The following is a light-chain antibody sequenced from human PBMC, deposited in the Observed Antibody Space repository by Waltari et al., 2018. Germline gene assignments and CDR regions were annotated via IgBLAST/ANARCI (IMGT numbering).Light chain of an antibody. J-gene: IGKJ2*01. CDR3: QQSYITTYT. Sequence: IQVTQSPSSLSASVGDRVTITCRASQDLDNWLAWYQQKPGKAPNLLIYGASVLESGVPSRFSGSGSGTDFTLTISSLQPEDFATYYCQQSYITTYTFGQGTKLEIK. CDR2: GAS. CDR1: QDLDNW. V-gene: IGKV1-12*01.